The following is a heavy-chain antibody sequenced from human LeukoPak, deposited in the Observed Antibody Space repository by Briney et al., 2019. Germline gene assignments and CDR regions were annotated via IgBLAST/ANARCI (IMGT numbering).Heavy chain of an antibody. CDR1: GASFNSDDQY. CDR2: IHPSGML. D-gene: IGHD3-22*01. CDR3: SRGLDSRKLGD. Sequence: PSETLSLTCTVSGASFNSDDQYWTWIRQSPGKGLEWIGSIHPSGMLYDNPSLESRVSMSRDTSKNQFSLNLNSVTAADTAVYFCSRGLDSRKLGDWGQGILVTVSS. V-gene: IGHV4-31*03. J-gene: IGHJ4*02.